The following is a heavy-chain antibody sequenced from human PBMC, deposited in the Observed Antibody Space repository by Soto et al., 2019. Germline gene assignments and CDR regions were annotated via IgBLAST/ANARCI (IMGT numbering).Heavy chain of an antibody. D-gene: IGHD6-13*01. Sequence: DSLKISCEGSGYSFTSYWISWVRQMPGKGLEWMGRIDPSDSYTNYSPSFQGHVTISADKSISTAYLQWSSLKASDTAMHYCGIAAAGLGMYYYYGMDVWGQGTTVTVSS. CDR3: GIAAAGLGMYYYYGMDV. J-gene: IGHJ6*02. CDR1: GYSFTSYW. V-gene: IGHV5-10-1*01. CDR2: IDPSDSYT.